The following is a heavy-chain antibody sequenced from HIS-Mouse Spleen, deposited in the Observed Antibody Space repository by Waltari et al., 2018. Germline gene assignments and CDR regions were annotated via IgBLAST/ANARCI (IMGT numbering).Heavy chain of an antibody. V-gene: IGHV1-8*01. Sequence: QVQLVQSGAEVKKPGASVKVSCKASGYTFTSYDINWVRQATGQGLEWMGWMTPKRGNTSNAQKFQGRGTMTRNTSRSTSYMELSSLISEDKAVYYCAGGVGSSWYYYYYGMDVWGQGTTVTVSS. D-gene: IGHD6-13*01. CDR1: GYTFTSYD. CDR3: AGGVGSSWYYYYYGMDV. J-gene: IGHJ6*02. CDR2: MTPKRGNT.